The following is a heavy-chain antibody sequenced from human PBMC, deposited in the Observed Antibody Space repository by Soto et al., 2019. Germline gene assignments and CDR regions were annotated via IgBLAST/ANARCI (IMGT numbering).Heavy chain of an antibody. Sequence: PSETLSLTCTVSGGSISSSSYYWGWIRQPPGKGLEWIGSIYYSGSTYYSPSLKSRVTISVDTSKNQFSLKLSSVTAADTAVYYCARVPVVPAARRAFDIWGQGTMVTVSS. D-gene: IGHD2-2*01. J-gene: IGHJ3*02. CDR2: IYYSGST. CDR3: ARVPVVPAARRAFDI. V-gene: IGHV4-39*01. CDR1: GGSISSSSYY.